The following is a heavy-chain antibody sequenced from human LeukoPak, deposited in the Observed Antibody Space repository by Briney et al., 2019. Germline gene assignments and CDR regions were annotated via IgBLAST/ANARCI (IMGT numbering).Heavy chain of an antibody. J-gene: IGHJ4*02. CDR2: ISAYNGNA. V-gene: IGHV1-18*01. CDR3: ARTPMVRGVIDYFDY. Sequence: ASVKVSCKASGYTFTSYGISWVRQAPGQGLEWMGWISAYNGNANYAQKLQGRVTMSTDTSTSTAYMELRSLRSDDTAVYYCARTPMVRGVIDYFDYWGQGTLVTVSS. CDR1: GYTFTSYG. D-gene: IGHD3-10*01.